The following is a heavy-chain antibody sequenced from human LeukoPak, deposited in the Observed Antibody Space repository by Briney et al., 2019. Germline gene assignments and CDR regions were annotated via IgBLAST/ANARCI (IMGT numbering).Heavy chain of an antibody. CDR1: GFTFSSYA. CDR2: ISSSGSTI. Sequence: PGGSLRLSCAASGFTFSSYAMSWVRQAPGKGLEWVSYISSSGSTIYYADSVKGRFTISRDNARNSLFLQMSSLRAEDTAVYFCARDLAERRNSWGQGTLVTVSS. V-gene: IGHV3-48*04. CDR3: ARDLAERRNS. D-gene: IGHD1-1*01. J-gene: IGHJ4*02.